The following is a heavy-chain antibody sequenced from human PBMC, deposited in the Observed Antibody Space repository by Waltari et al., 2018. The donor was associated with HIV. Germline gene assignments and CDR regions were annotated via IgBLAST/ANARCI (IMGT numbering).Heavy chain of an antibody. J-gene: IGHJ4*02. CDR3: AREDGHYVQIPGI. D-gene: IGHD3-16*01. CDR1: GYSISTGYY. Sequence: QVQLQESGTGLVKPSETLSLTCRVSGYSISTGYYWGWIRQPPGKGLEWIGNMYHTGSTYYNPSRQSRVSLSVDTSKNQLSLKLNSVTAADTAVYYCAREDGHYVQIPGIWGQGTLVTVSS. V-gene: IGHV4-38-2*02. CDR2: MYHTGST.